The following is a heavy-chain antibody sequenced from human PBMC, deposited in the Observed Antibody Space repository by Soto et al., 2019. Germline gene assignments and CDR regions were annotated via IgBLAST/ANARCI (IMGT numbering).Heavy chain of an antibody. Sequence: SETLSLTCAVYGGSFSGYYWSWIRQPPGKGLEWIGEINHSGSTNYNPSLKSRVTISVDTSKNQFSLKLSSVTAADTAVYYCARGSDFWSGYAHWYFDLWGRGTLVTVSS. CDR1: GGSFSGYY. D-gene: IGHD3-3*01. J-gene: IGHJ2*01. CDR3: ARGSDFWSGYAHWYFDL. CDR2: INHSGST. V-gene: IGHV4-34*01.